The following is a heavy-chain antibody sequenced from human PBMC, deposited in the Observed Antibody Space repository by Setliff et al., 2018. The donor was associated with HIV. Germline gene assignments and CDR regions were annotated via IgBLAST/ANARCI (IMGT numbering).Heavy chain of an antibody. D-gene: IGHD3-10*01. J-gene: IGHJ4*02. CDR3: AKQVSGYFDY. CDR1: GFTFSTYA. Sequence: PGGSLRLSCAASGFTFSTYAMGWVRQAPGKGLEWVSTVGAVGAPTHYAESVKGRFTISRDNSKNTLYLQMNSLRAEDTAVYYCAKQVSGYFDYWGQGALVTVSS. CDR2: VGAVGAPT. V-gene: IGHV3-23*01.